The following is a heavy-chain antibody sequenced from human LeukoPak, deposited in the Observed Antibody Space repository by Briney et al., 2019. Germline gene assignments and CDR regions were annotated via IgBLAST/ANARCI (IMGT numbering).Heavy chain of an antibody. CDR1: GGTFSSYT. CDR2: IIPILGIA. V-gene: IGHV1-69*02. D-gene: IGHD6-19*01. Sequence: GASVKVSCKASGGTFSSYTISWVRQAPGQGLEWMGRIIPILGIANYAQKFQGRVTITADKSTSTAYMELSSLRSKDTAVYYCARTAVAGTPVPYYFDYWGQGTLVTVSS. J-gene: IGHJ4*02. CDR3: ARTAVAGTPVPYYFDY.